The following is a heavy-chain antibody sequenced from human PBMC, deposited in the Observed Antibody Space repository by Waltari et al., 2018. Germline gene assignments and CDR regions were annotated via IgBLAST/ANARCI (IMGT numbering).Heavy chain of an antibody. CDR2: IDWKDDK. Sequence: QITLKESGPTLVKPTQTLTLTCTFSGFSLSTSGVGVGWIRQPPGKALGWLALIDWKDDKRYSPSLKSRLTITKDTSKNQVVLTMTNMDPVDTATYYCAHSIRTGLHCTGGVCPGWFDPWGQGTLVTVSS. CDR3: AHSIRTGLHCTGGVCPGWFDP. J-gene: IGHJ5*02. D-gene: IGHD2-8*02. CDR1: GFSLSTSGVG. V-gene: IGHV2-5*01.